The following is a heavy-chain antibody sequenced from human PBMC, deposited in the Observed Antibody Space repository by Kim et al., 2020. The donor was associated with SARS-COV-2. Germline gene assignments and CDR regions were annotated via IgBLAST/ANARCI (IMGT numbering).Heavy chain of an antibody. CDR2: IYPDDSDT. V-gene: IGHV5-51*01. D-gene: IGHD6-13*01. CDR1: GYSFTNYW. J-gene: IGHJ4*02. Sequence: GESLKISCKGSGYSFTNYWIGWVRHMPGKGLEWMAIIYPDDSDTRYSPSFQGQVTISADKSISTAYLQWNSLKASDTAMYYCATSLGPSSSWPDWGQGTLVTVSS. CDR3: ATSLGPSSSWPD.